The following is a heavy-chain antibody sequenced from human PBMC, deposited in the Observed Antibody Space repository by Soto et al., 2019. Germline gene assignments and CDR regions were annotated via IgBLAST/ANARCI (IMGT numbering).Heavy chain of an antibody. Sequence: PGGSLRLSCAASGFTFSDHHMDWVRQAPGKGLEWVGRSKNQANNYITQYAASVKGRFTISRDDSKNSLYLQMDSLKIDDTAVYYCSRDRAVGSAIIRFDSRGQGTLVTVSS. CDR1: GFTFSDHH. CDR3: SRDRAVGSAIIRFDS. V-gene: IGHV3-72*01. D-gene: IGHD2-15*01. CDR2: SKNQANNYIT. J-gene: IGHJ4*02.